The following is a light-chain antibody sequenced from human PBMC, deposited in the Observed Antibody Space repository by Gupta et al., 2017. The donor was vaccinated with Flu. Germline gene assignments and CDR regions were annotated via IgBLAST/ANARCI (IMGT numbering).Light chain of an antibody. CDR3: SACDSSLNGWV. Sequence: TASLTCTGNSFNVVNQEEALLQQHQGHPHKLLIYTDNNRPSGISERFSASRSGNTASLTITGLQPEDEGDYYCSACDSSLNGWVFGGGTKLTVL. CDR1: SFNVVNQE. V-gene: IGLV10-54*04. CDR2: TDN. J-gene: IGLJ3*02.